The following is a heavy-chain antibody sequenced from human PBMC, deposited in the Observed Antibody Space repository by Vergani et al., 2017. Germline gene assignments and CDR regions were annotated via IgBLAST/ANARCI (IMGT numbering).Heavy chain of an antibody. CDR1: GFTFSSYA. J-gene: IGHJ3*02. Sequence: EVQLLESGGGLVQPGGSLRLSCAASGFTFSSYAMSWVRQAPGKGLEWVSAISGSGGSTYYADSVKGRFTISRDNSKNTLYLQMNSLRVEDTAVYYCARLGYCSSTSCKAFDIWGQGTMVTVSS. D-gene: IGHD2-2*01. CDR2: ISGSGGST. V-gene: IGHV3-23*01. CDR3: ARLGYCSSTSCKAFDI.